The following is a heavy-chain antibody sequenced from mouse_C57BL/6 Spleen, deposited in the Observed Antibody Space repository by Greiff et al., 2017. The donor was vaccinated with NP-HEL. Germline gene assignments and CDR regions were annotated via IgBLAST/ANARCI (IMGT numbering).Heavy chain of an antibody. CDR3: ARWEGYYPYAMDY. CDR1: GYSIPSDY. Sequence: VQLKESGPGLAKPSQTLSLTCSVTGYSIPSDYWNWIRKFPGNKLEYMGYISYSGSTYYNPSLKSRISITRDTSKNQYYLQLSSVTTEDTATYYCARWEGYYPYAMDYRGQGTSVTVSS. J-gene: IGHJ4*01. V-gene: IGHV3-8*01. D-gene: IGHD2-3*01. CDR2: ISYSGST.